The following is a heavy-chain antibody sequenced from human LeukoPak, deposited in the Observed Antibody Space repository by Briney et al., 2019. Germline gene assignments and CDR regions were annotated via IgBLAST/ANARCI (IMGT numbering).Heavy chain of an antibody. CDR1: GFTFSGFS. V-gene: IGHV3-48*01. CDR3: ARAHPGDYSDFQFDY. CDR2: ISSTSSTI. Sequence: PGGSLRLSCAASGFTFSGFSMNWVRQAPGKGLEWVSYISSTSSTIYYADSVKGRFTISRDNAKNSLYLQMNSLRAEDTAVYYCARAHPGDYSDFQFDYWGQGTLVTVSS. J-gene: IGHJ4*02. D-gene: IGHD4-11*01.